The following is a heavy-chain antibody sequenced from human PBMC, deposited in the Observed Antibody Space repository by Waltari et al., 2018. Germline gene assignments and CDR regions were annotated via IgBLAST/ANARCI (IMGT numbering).Heavy chain of an antibody. CDR3: ARGKLLGSSSWYGLAPSYYYYYMDV. J-gene: IGHJ6*03. V-gene: IGHV4-38-2*02. CDR2: IYHSGST. Sequence: QVQLQESGPGLVKPSETLSLTCTVSGYSISSGYYLGWIRQPPGKGLEWMGRIYHSGSTYYNPSLKSRVTISVDTSKNQFSLKLSSVTAADTAVYYCARGKLLGSSSWYGLAPSYYYYYMDVWGKGTTVTVSS. D-gene: IGHD6-13*01. CDR1: GYSISSGYY.